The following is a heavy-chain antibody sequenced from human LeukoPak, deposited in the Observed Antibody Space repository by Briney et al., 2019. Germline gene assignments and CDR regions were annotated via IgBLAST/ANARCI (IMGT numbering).Heavy chain of an antibody. CDR2: IGTAGDT. J-gene: IGHJ4*02. CDR1: GFTFSSYD. Sequence: GGSLRLSCAASGFTFSSYDMHWVRQATGKGLEWVSAIGTAGDTYYPGSVKGRFTISRENAKNSLYLQMNSLRAEDTAVYYCAKGEQQLANDYWGQGTLVTVSS. D-gene: IGHD6-13*01. CDR3: AKGEQQLANDY. V-gene: IGHV3-13*01.